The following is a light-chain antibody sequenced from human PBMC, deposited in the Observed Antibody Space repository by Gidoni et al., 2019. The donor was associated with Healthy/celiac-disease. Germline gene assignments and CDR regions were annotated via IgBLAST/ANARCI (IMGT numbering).Light chain of an antibody. V-gene: IGLV2-14*01. CDR3: SSYTSSSTLHVV. CDR1: SSDAGGYNY. Sequence: QSALTQPASVSGSPGQSITISCTGTSSDAGGYNYVSWYQQHPGKAPKLMISDVSNRPSGGANRFSGSKFGNTASLTISGLQAEDEADYYCSSYTSSSTLHVVFGGGTKLTVL. CDR2: DVS. J-gene: IGLJ2*01.